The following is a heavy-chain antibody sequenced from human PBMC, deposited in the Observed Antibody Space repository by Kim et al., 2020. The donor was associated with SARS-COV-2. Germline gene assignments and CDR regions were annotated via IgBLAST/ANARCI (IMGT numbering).Heavy chain of an antibody. V-gene: IGHV3-23*01. D-gene: IGHD6-13*01. J-gene: IGHJ4*02. CDR3: ARVRMGYSGSWYPYYFDF. Sequence: GGSLRLSCAASGFTFSSCAMSWVRQAPGKGLEWVSAISASGYTTYYADSVKGRFTISRDNSKNTLYLQMNGLRAEDTAVYYCARVRMGYSGSWYPYYFDFWGQGNLVTVSS. CDR2: ISASGYTT. CDR1: GFTFSSCA.